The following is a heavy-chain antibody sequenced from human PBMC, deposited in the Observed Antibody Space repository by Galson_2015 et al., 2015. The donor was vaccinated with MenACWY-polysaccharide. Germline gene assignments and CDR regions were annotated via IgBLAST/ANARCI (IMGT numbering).Heavy chain of an antibody. J-gene: IGHJ5*02. V-gene: IGHV1-3*01. CDR3: ARDRATHVPGTGWFGP. CDR1: GYTFTTSA. D-gene: IGHD1-1*01. CDR2: INAGNDDT. Sequence: SVKVSCKASGYTFTTSAIHWVRQAPGQRLEWMGWINAGNDDTKYSQNFQGRVSITTDTSTSTVYMELSSLRFEDTAVYYCARDRATHVPGTGWFGPWGQGTQVIVSS.